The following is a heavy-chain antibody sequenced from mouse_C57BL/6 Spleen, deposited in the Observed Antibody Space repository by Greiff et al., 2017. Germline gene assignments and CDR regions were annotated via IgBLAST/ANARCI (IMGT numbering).Heavy chain of an antibody. J-gene: IGHJ2*01. CDR3: TTPLDY. V-gene: IGHV14-4*01. CDR2: IDPENGDT. Sequence: EVKLQESGAELVRPGASVKLSCTASGFNIKDDYMHWVKQRPEQGLEWIGWIDPENGDTEYASKFQGKATITADTSSNTAYLQPSSLTSEDTGVYYCTTPLDYWGQGTTLTVSS. CDR1: GFNIKDDY.